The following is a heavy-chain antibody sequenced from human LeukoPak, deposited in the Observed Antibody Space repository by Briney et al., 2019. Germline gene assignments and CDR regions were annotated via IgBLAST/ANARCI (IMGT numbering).Heavy chain of an antibody. Sequence: GGSLRLSCVVSGFTLSSYAMSWVRQAPGKGLEWVSSISGSGVSTYYADSVKGRFTISGDNSKNTLYVQMNSLRAEDTAVYYCTKDMLLPWNWGQGTLVTVSS. V-gene: IGHV3-23*01. CDR2: ISGSGVST. CDR3: TKDMLLPWN. D-gene: IGHD2-8*01. CDR1: GFTLSSYA. J-gene: IGHJ4*02.